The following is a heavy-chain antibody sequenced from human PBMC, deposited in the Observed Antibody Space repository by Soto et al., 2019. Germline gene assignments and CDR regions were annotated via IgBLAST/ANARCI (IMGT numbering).Heavy chain of an antibody. J-gene: IGHJ4*02. CDR1: GGSISSGDYY. CDR3: ASVVVTMSMGVGGQVDY. V-gene: IGHV4-30-4*08. D-gene: IGHD2-2*01. CDR2: IYYRGDT. Sequence: QVQLQESGPGLVKPSQTLSLTCTVSGGSISSGDYYWSWIRQPPGKGLEWIGYIYYRGDTYYNPSLKSRITISFDTSTNQFSLKLTSVTAADTAVYYCASVVVTMSMGVGGQVDYWGQGILVTVSS.